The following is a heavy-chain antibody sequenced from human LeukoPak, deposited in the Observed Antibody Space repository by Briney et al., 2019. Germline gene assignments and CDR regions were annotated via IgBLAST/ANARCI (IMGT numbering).Heavy chain of an antibody. Sequence: SETLSLTCTVSGYSISSGYYWGWIRQPPGKGLEWIGSIYHSGSTYYNPSLKSRVTISVDTSKNQFSLKLSSVTAADTAVYYCARDRLAVAGNSLYYFDYWGQGTLVTVSS. V-gene: IGHV4-38-2*02. J-gene: IGHJ4*02. CDR1: GYSISSGYY. D-gene: IGHD6-19*01. CDR3: ARDRLAVAGNSLYYFDY. CDR2: IYHSGST.